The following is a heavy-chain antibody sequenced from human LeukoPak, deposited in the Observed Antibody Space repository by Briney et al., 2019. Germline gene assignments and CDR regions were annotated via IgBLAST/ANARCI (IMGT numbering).Heavy chain of an antibody. V-gene: IGHV1-2*02. CDR3: ARAAGDQGDY. Sequence: ASVKVSCKSSGYTFTGYFIHWVRQAPGQGLEWMGWISPYSGGTNYAQKFQGRDTMTRETSTSTAYMELYRLRSDDTAVYYWARAAGDQGDYWGQGTLVTV. J-gene: IGHJ4*02. D-gene: IGHD2-21*02. CDR2: ISPYSGGT. CDR1: GYTFTGYF.